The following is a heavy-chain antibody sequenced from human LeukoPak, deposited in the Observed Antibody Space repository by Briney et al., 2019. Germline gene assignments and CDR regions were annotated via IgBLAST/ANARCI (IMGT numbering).Heavy chain of an antibody. CDR2: INPNSGGT. V-gene: IGHV1-2*02. CDR3: ARSPPGIAVAAY. J-gene: IGHJ4*02. Sequence: GASVKVSCKASGYTFTGYYMHWVRQASGQGLEWMGWINPNSGGTNYAQKFQGRVTMTRDTSISTAYMELSRLRSDDTAVYYCARSPPGIAVAAYWGQGTLVTVSS. CDR1: GYTFTGYY. D-gene: IGHD6-19*01.